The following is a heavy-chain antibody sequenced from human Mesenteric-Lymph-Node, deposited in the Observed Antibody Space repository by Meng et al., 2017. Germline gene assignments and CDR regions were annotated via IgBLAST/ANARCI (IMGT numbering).Heavy chain of an antibody. Sequence: GESLKISCAASGFTFSNAWMSWVRQAPGKGLEWVGRIKSKTDGGTTDYAAPVKGRFTISRDNSKNTLSLQMTSLKTEDTAVYYCTTATVPNLNNHYYYGMDVWGQGTTVTVSS. CDR2: IKSKTDGGTT. CDR3: TTATVPNLNNHYYYGMDV. CDR1: GFTFSNAW. D-gene: IGHD4-11*01. J-gene: IGHJ6*02. V-gene: IGHV3-15*01.